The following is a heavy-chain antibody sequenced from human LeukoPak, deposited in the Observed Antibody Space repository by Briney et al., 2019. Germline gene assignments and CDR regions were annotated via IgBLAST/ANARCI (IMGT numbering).Heavy chain of an antibody. CDR2: IRDSGAT. J-gene: IGHJ5*01. D-gene: IGHD3-16*01. CDR1: GFSVSNYY. CDR3: ARDRAVTRVWVEFDS. V-gene: IGHV3-66*03. Sequence: GGSLRLSCAGSGFSVSNYYMNWVRQAPGKGLEWVSLIRDSGATFYADSVKGRFTISRDNSKNTIYLQMNRLGVEDTAVYFCARDRAVTRVWVEFDSWGQGTQVTVSS.